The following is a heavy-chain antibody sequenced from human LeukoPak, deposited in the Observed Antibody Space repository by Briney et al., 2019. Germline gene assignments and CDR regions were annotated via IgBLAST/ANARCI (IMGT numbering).Heavy chain of an antibody. CDR2: IRYDGSNK. CDR3: AKGYYYYDSSGYQYYFDY. J-gene: IGHJ4*02. CDR1: GFTFSSYG. D-gene: IGHD3-22*01. V-gene: IGHV3-30*02. Sequence: GGSLRLSCAASGFTFSSYGMHWVRQAPGKGLEWVAFIRYDGSNKYYADSVKGRFTMSRDNSKNTLYLQMHSLRAEDTAVYYCAKGYYYYDSSGYQYYFDYWGQGTLVTVSS.